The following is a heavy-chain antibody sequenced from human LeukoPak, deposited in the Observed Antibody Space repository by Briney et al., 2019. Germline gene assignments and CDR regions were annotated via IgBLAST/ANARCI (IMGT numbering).Heavy chain of an antibody. CDR3: ARDQVIAARSSYGMDV. D-gene: IGHD6-6*01. CDR2: VIPIFGTA. Sequence: SVKVSCKASGGTFSSYAISWVRQAPGQGLEWMGGVIPIFGTANYAQKFQGRVTITADESTSTAYMELSSLRSEDTAVYYCARDQVIAARSSYGMDVWGQGTTVTVSS. J-gene: IGHJ6*02. V-gene: IGHV1-69*01. CDR1: GGTFSSYA.